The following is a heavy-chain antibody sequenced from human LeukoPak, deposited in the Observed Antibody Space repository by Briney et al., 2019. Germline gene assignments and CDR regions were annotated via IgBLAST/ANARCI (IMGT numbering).Heavy chain of an antibody. Sequence: GRSLRLSCAASGFTFSGYWMHWVRQGPEKGLELVSRIDNDGHGIIYADSVKGRFTTSRDNAKNTLYLQMNSLRVEDTAVYYCAAGGGWDPSFGVVTHIDAWGKGTTVAVS. CDR2: IDNDGHGI. J-gene: IGHJ6*03. CDR3: AAGGGWDPSFGVVTHIDA. V-gene: IGHV3-74*01. D-gene: IGHD3-3*01. CDR1: GFTFSGYW.